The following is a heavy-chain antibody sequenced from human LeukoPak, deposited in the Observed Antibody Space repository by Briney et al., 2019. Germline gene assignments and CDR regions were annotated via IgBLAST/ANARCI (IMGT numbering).Heavy chain of an antibody. J-gene: IGHJ4*02. Sequence: SETLSLTCTVAGGSISSGDYYWSWIRQPPGKGLEWIGYIYYSGSSYFSPSLKSRVTISVDTSRNQFSLKLSSVTAADTALYYCARLKVDANNYFDYWGQGTLVTVSS. CDR2: IYYSGSS. V-gene: IGHV4-30-4*01. CDR1: GGSISSGDYY. D-gene: IGHD1-26*01. CDR3: ARLKVDANNYFDY.